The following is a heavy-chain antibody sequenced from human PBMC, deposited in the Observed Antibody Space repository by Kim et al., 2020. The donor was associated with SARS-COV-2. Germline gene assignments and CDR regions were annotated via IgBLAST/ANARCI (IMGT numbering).Heavy chain of an antibody. J-gene: IGHJ4*02. CDR1: GFSFSNYL. CDR2: INEDGGET. V-gene: IGHV3-7*01. CDR3: ATDQINNSLDY. Sequence: GGSLRLSCAASGFSFSNYLMSWVRQAPGKGPEWVSNINEDGGETYCVDSVKGRFTISRDNAKNSLYLQMNSLRAEDTAVYYCATDQINNSLDYWGQGTLVTVSP. D-gene: IGHD1-20*01.